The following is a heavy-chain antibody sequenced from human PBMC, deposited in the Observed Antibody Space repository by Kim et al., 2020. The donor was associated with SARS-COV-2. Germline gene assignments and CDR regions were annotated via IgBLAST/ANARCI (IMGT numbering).Heavy chain of an antibody. CDR1: GYTFSNYG. CDR3: AREVTKDY. V-gene: IGHV7-4-1*02. CDR2: INTNTGNP. Sequence: ASVKVSCKASGYTFSNYGVSWVRQAPGQGLEWMGWINTNTGNPTYAQGFTGRFVFSLDTSVSTAYLQITSLEAEDTAVYYCAREVTKDYWGQGTLVTVSS. D-gene: IGHD5-18*01. J-gene: IGHJ4*02.